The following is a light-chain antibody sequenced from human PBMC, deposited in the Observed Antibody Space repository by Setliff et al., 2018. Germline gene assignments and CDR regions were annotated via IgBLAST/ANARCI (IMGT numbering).Light chain of an antibody. CDR3: TSYTSTARV. Sequence: QSALTQPASVSGSPAQSITVSSTGTSIDVGGYNCVSWYQHHPGKAPKLMIYEVSNRPSGVSNRFSGSKSGNTASLTISGLQAEDEADYYCTSYTSTARVFGTGTKVTVL. V-gene: IGLV2-14*01. J-gene: IGLJ1*01. CDR1: SIDVGGYNC. CDR2: EVS.